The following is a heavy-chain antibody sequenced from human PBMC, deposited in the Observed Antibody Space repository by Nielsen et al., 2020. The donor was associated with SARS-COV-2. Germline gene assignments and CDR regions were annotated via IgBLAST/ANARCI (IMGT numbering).Heavy chain of an antibody. J-gene: IGHJ4*02. V-gene: IGHV3-33*08. CDR2: IWYDGSNK. CDR1: GFTFSSYG. CDR3: ARDNDFWSGYYLDY. Sequence: GGSLRLSCAASGFTFSSYGMHWVRQAPGKGLEWVAVIWYDGSNKYYADSVKGRFTISRDNSKNTLYLQMNSLRAEDTAVYYCARDNDFWSGYYLDYWGQGTLATVSS. D-gene: IGHD3-3*01.